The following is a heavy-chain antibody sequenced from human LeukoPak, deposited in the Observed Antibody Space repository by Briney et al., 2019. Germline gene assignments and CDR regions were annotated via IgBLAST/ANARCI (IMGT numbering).Heavy chain of an antibody. D-gene: IGHD3-10*01. J-gene: IGHJ4*02. CDR2: INAGNGNT. CDR1: GYTFTIYA. Sequence: ASVKVSCKAFGYTFTIYAMHWVRQAPGQRLEWMGWINAGNGNTKYSQKFQGRVTITRDTSASTAYMELSSLRSEDTAVYYCARGRSGSFPWYYFDYWGQGTLVTVSS. CDR3: ARGRSGSFPWYYFDY. V-gene: IGHV1-3*01.